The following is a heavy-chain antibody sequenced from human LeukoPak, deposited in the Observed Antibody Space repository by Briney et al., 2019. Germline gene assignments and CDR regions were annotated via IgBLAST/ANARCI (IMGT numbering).Heavy chain of an antibody. V-gene: IGHV1-3*01. CDR3: ARALTTVTTFGFDP. D-gene: IGHD4-17*01. Sequence: ASVKVSCKASGYTFTSYAMRWVRQAPGQRLEWMGWINAGNGNTKYSQKFQGRVTITRDTSASTAYMELSSLRSEDTAVYYCARALTTVTTFGFDPWGQGTLVTVSS. CDR2: INAGNGNT. J-gene: IGHJ5*02. CDR1: GYTFTSYA.